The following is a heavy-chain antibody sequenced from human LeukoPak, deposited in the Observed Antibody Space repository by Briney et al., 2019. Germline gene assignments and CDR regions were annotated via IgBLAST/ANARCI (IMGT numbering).Heavy chain of an antibody. D-gene: IGHD3-22*01. CDR1: GGSFSGYY. CDR2: INHSGST. J-gene: IGHJ3*02. Sequence: SETLSLTCAVYGGSFSGYYWSWIRQPPGKGLEWIGEINHSGSTNYNPSLKSRVTISVDTSKNQFSLKLSSVTAADTAAYYCAGSYCYDSSGSDAFDIWGQGTMVTVSS. V-gene: IGHV4-34*01. CDR3: AGSYCYDSSGSDAFDI.